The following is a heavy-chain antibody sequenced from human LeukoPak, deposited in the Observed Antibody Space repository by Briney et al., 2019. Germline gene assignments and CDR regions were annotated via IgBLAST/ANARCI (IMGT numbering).Heavy chain of an antibody. CDR1: GGSISSGSYY. D-gene: IGHD4-17*01. CDR3: ARDRYGDYFDY. Sequence: SQTLSLACTVSGGSISSGSYYWSWIRQPPGKGLEWIAYVYYSGSTNYNPSLKSRVTISVDTSKNQFSLKLSSVTAADTAVYYCARDRYGDYFDYWGQGTLVTVSS. J-gene: IGHJ4*02. CDR2: VYYSGST. V-gene: IGHV4-61*01.